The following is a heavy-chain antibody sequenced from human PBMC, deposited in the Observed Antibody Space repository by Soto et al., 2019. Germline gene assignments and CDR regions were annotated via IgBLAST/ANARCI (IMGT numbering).Heavy chain of an antibody. CDR2: IYAGDSDT. CDR1: GYRVSSYW. CDR3: ARHEYSSWSPAFDF. Sequence: RGESLKISCKGSGYRVSSYWSGWECQMPGKGLEWMGIIYAGDSDTRYSPSFQGQVTISADKSFSTAYLQWSSLKASDTAMYYRARHEYSSWSPAFDFWGQGTMVTVS. J-gene: IGHJ3*01. V-gene: IGHV5-51*01. D-gene: IGHD6-6*01.